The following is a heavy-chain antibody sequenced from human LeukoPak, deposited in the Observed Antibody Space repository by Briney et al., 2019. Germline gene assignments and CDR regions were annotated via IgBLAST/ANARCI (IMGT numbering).Heavy chain of an antibody. Sequence: ASVKVSCTASGYTFTSYDINWVRQATGQGLEWMGWMNPNSGNTGYAQKFQGRVTMTRNTSISTAYMELSSLRSEDTAVYYCARGRYYGSGSYYNAPDYWGQGTLVTVSS. CDR2: MNPNSGNT. V-gene: IGHV1-8*02. J-gene: IGHJ4*02. CDR1: GYTFTSYD. CDR3: ARGRYYGSGSYYNAPDY. D-gene: IGHD3-10*01.